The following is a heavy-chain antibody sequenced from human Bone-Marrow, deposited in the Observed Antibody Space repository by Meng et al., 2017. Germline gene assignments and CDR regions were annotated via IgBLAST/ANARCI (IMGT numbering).Heavy chain of an antibody. CDR3: GKQYSGSYEY. J-gene: IGHJ4*02. CDR2: ITGSGGST. CDR1: GFTFSSYA. V-gene: IGHV3-23*04. Sequence: VQPGEAGGGFVQPGGSLRLSCAASGFTFSSYAMSWVHQAPGKGLEWLSAITGSGGSTYYADSVKGRFTISRDNSKNTLYLQMNSLRAEDTAIYYCGKQYSGSYEYWGQGTLVTVSS. D-gene: IGHD1-26*01.